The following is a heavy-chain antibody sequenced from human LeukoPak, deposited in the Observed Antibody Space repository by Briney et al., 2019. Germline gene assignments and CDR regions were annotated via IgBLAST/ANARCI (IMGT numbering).Heavy chain of an antibody. D-gene: IGHD3-10*01. V-gene: IGHV1-2*02. CDR1: GYSFTGYY. CDR2: INPNSGGT. Sequence: AGSVKVSCKPSGYSFTGYYMHWVRQAPGQGLEWMGWINPNSGGTNYAQKFQETVTMTRDTSISTAYMELSRLRSDDTALYYCARDLEVRVGLYYFDYWGQGTLVTVSS. CDR3: ARDLEVRVGLYYFDY. J-gene: IGHJ4*02.